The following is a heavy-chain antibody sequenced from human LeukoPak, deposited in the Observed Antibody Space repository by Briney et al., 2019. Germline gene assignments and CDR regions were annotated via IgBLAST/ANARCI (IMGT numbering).Heavy chain of an antibody. CDR3: ARGSSSWYGDEGWFDP. D-gene: IGHD6-13*01. CDR2: INHSGST. V-gene: IGHV4-34*01. J-gene: IGHJ5*02. CDR1: GGSFSGYY. Sequence: SETLSLTCAVYGGSFSGYYWSWIRQPPGKGLERIGEINHSGSTNYNPSLKSRVTISVDTSKNQFSLKLSSVTAADTAVYYCARGSSSWYGDEGWFDPWGQGTLVTVSS.